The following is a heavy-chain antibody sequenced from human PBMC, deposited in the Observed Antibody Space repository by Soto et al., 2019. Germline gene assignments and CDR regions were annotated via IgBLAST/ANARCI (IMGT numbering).Heavy chain of an antibody. CDR1: TYTYNTHY. Sequence: GASVKVSCKSSTYTYNTHYIHWVRQAPGQGLEWVGVINPSVGSTNDAQKFQGRVTMTRDTSTTTFYMEVTSLTSEDTAVYYCVGGSASGVDHWGQGTLVTVSS. D-gene: IGHD6-6*01. CDR2: INPSVGST. CDR3: VGGSASGVDH. J-gene: IGHJ4*02. V-gene: IGHV1-46*02.